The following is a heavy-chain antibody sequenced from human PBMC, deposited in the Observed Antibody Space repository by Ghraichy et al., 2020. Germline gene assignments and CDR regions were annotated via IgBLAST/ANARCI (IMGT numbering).Heavy chain of an antibody. CDR1: GFTFSSYA. V-gene: IGHV3-21*01. CDR2: ISSTSTYI. CDR3: ARDGISDGFDP. J-gene: IGHJ5*02. Sequence: GSLRLSCAASGFTFSSYAMNWVRQAPGKGLEWVSFISSTSTYIYSADSVKGRFTISRDNANNSLYLQMNSLRAEDTAVYYCARDGISDGFDPWGQGTLVTVSS. D-gene: IGHD6-13*01.